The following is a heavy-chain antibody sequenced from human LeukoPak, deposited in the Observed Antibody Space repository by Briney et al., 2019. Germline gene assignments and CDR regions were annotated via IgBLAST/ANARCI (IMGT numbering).Heavy chain of an antibody. V-gene: IGHV1-46*02. D-gene: IGHD6-13*01. Sequence: ASVKVSCKASGYTFNSYYMHWVRQAPGQGLEWMGIINPSGGSTSYAQKFQGRVTMTRDTSTSTVYMELSSLRSEDTAAYYCARTTGQKGSSWDWFDPWGQGTLVTVSS. CDR1: GYTFNSYY. J-gene: IGHJ5*02. CDR3: ARTTGQKGSSWDWFDP. CDR2: INPSGGST.